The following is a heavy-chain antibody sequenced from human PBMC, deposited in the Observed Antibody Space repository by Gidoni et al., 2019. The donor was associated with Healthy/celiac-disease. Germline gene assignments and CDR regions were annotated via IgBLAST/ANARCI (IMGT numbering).Heavy chain of an antibody. CDR2: INHSGST. D-gene: IGHD2-15*01. V-gene: IGHV4-34*01. CDR3: ARGGYCSGGSCYLTYYYYYGMDV. CDR1: GGSFSGYY. J-gene: IGHJ6*04. Sequence: QVQLQQWGAGLLKPSETLSLTCAVYGGSFSGYYWSWIRQPPGKGLEWFGEINHSGSTNYNPSLKSRVTISVDTSKNQFSLKLSSVTAADTAVYYCARGGYCSGGSCYLTYYYYYGMDVWGKGTTVTVSS.